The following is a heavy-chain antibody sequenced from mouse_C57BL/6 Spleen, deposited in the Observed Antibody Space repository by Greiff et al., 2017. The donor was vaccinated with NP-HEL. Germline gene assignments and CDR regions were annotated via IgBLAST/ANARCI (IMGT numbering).Heavy chain of an antibody. Sequence: QVQLQQSGAELMKPGASVKLSCKATGYTFTGYWIEWVKQRPGHGLEWIGEILPGSGSTNYNEKFKGKATFTADTSSNTAYMQLSSLTTEDSAIYYCARMSYGNLHASWFAYWGQGTLVTVSA. CDR1: GYTFTGYW. CDR3: ARMSYGNLHASWFAY. CDR2: ILPGSGST. J-gene: IGHJ3*01. V-gene: IGHV1-9*01. D-gene: IGHD2-1*01.